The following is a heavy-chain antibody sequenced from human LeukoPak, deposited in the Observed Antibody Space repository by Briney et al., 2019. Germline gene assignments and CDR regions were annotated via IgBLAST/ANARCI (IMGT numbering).Heavy chain of an antibody. D-gene: IGHD1-20*01. J-gene: IGHJ4*02. V-gene: IGHV1-18*01. CDR2: ISAYNGNT. Sequence: ASVKVSCKASGYTFTSYGISWVRQAPGQGLAWMEWISAYNGNTNYAQKLQGRVTMTTHTPTSPANIELRSRRADDTLLYYSARGNWNDVGVDYWGQGTLVTVSS. CDR3: ARGNWNDVGVDY. CDR1: GYTFTSYG.